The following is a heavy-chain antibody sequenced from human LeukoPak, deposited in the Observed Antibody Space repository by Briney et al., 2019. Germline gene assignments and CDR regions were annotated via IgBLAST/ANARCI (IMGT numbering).Heavy chain of an antibody. CDR3: ARVRIVATILDAFDI. V-gene: IGHV3-21*01. D-gene: IGHD5-12*01. CDR2: ISSSSSYI. CDR1: GFTFRSYS. Sequence: PGGSLRLSCAASGFTFRSYSMNWVREAPGKGLEWVSSISSSSSYIYYADSVKGRFTISRDNAKNSLYLQMNSLRAEDTAVYYCARVRIVATILDAFDIWGQGTMVTVSS. J-gene: IGHJ3*02.